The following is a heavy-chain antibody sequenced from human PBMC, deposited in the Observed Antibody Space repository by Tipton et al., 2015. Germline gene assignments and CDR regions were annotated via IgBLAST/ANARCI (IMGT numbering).Heavy chain of an antibody. V-gene: IGHV3-30*03. CDR3: AGDYYDTSGPPS. D-gene: IGHD3-22*01. J-gene: IGHJ3*01. CDR2: ISYDGSDK. Sequence: RSLRLSCAASGLTFNNYGMHWVRQAPGKGLEWVAVISYDGSDKYYADSVKGRFTISRDNSKNTLYLQMNSLRAEDAAVYYCAGDYYDTSGPPSWGQGTMVTVSS. CDR1: GLTFNNYG.